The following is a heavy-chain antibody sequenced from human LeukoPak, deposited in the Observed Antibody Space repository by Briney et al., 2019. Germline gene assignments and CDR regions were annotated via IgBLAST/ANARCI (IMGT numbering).Heavy chain of an antibody. J-gene: IGHJ6*04. CDR2: ISSSDTI. D-gene: IGHD3-10*02. CDR3: AELGITMIGGV. Sequence: GGSLRLSCAASGFTFSDYYMSWIRQAPGKGLEWVSYISSSDTIYYGDSVKGRFTISRDNAKNSLSLQMNSLRAEDTAVYYCAELGITMIGGVWGKGTTVTISS. V-gene: IGHV3-11*04. CDR1: GFTFSDYY.